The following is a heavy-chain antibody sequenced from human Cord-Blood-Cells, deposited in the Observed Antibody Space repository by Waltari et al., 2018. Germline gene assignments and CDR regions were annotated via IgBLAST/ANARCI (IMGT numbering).Heavy chain of an antibody. J-gene: IGHJ5*02. CDR2: IIPILGIA. Sequence: QVQLVQSGAEVKKPGSSLKVSCKASGGTFSSSAISWVRQAPGQGLEWMGRIIPILGIANYAQKFQGRVTITADKSTSTAYMELSSLRSEDTAVYYCARDGIAAAANWFDPWGQGTLVTVSS. CDR3: ARDGIAAAANWFDP. V-gene: IGHV1-69*09. D-gene: IGHD6-13*01. CDR1: GGTFSSSA.